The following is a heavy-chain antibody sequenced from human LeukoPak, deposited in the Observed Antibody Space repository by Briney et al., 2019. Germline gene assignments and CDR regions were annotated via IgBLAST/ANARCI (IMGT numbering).Heavy chain of an antibody. J-gene: IGHJ6*02. CDR1: GFTFSSYA. Sequence: GGSLRLSCAASGFTFSSYAMHWVRQAPGKGLGWVAVISYDGSNKYYADSVKGRFTISRDNSKNTLYLQMNSLRAEDTAVYYCARDEALVRGVIITSLGGMDVWGQGTTVTVSS. CDR3: ARDEALVRGVIITSLGGMDV. V-gene: IGHV3-30-3*01. CDR2: ISYDGSNK. D-gene: IGHD3-10*01.